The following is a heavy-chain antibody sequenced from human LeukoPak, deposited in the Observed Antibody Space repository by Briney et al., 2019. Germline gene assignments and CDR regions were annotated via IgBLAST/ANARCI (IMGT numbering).Heavy chain of an antibody. CDR3: AREVVPAAIRDLRWFDP. V-gene: IGHV4-31*03. CDR2: IYYSGST. CDR1: GGSISSGGYY. Sequence: SETLSLTCTVSGGSISSGGYYWSWIRQHPGKGLEWFGYIYYSGSTYYNPSLKSRVTISVDTSKNQFSLKLSSVTAADTAVYYCAREVVPAAIRDLRWFDPWGQGTLVTVSS. D-gene: IGHD2-2*01. J-gene: IGHJ5*02.